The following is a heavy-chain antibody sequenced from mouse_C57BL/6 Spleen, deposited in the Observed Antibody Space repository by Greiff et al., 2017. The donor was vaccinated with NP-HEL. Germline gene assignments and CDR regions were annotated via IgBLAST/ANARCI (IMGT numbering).Heavy chain of an antibody. CDR2: IDPETGGT. J-gene: IGHJ4*01. CDR3: TRPLYGSSPMDY. D-gene: IGHD1-1*01. CDR1: GYTFTDYE. Sequence: LMRPGASVTLSCKASGYTFTDYEMHWVKQTPVHGLEWIGAIDPETGGTAYNQKFKGKAILTADKSSSTAYMELRSLTSEDSAVYYCTRPLYGSSPMDYWGQGTSVTVSS. V-gene: IGHV1-15*01.